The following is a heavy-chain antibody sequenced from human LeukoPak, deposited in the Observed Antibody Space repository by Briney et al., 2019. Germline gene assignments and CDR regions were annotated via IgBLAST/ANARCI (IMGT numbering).Heavy chain of an antibody. D-gene: IGHD3-10*01. CDR3: ARVEEGYGSGRRENYYYYYMDV. CDR1: GGSISSYY. Sequence: SETLSLTCTVSGGSISSYYWSWIRQPPGKGLEWIGYIYYSGSTNYNPSLKSRVIISVDTSKNQFSLKLSSVTTADTAVYYCARVEEGYGSGRRENYYYYYMDVWGKGTTVTISS. J-gene: IGHJ6*03. CDR2: IYYSGST. V-gene: IGHV4-59*01.